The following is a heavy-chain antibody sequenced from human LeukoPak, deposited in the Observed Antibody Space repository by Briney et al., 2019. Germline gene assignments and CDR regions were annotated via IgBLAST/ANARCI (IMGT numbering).Heavy chain of an antibody. V-gene: IGHV3-48*04. CDR1: GFTFSSYS. CDR3: ARDLGAVGRDWYFDL. CDR2: LSRSSSAI. D-gene: IGHD1-26*01. J-gene: IGHJ2*01. Sequence: GGSLRPSCAASGFTFSSYSMNWVRQAPGKGLEWVSYLSRSSSAIYYADSVKGRFTISRDNAKNSLYLQMNTLRAEDTAVYYCARDLGAVGRDWYFDLWGRGTLVTVSS.